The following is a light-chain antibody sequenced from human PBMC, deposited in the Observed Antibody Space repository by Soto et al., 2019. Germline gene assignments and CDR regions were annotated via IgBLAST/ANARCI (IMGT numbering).Light chain of an antibody. Sequence: IQMTQSPSTLSASVGDRVTITCRASQSISDWLAWYQQKPGEAPKLLIYAASSLQSGVPSRFSGSGSGTDFTLTISSLQPEDFATYYCLQDYNYPRTFGHGTKVDIK. CDR3: LQDYNYPRT. V-gene: IGKV1-6*01. CDR2: AAS. CDR1: QSISDW. J-gene: IGKJ1*01.